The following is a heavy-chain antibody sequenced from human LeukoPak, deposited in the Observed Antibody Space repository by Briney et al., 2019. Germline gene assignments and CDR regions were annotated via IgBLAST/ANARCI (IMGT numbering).Heavy chain of an antibody. J-gene: IGHJ5*02. Sequence: PSETLSLTCTVSGGSISPHYWSWIRQVPGKGLEWIVYIYYKGSTNYNPSLKSRVTISVDTPKNQFSLRLSSVTTADTAVYYCARDAGCSSTSCYAWFDPWGQGTLVTVSS. V-gene: IGHV4-59*11. CDR1: GGSISPHY. CDR3: ARDAGCSSTSCYAWFDP. CDR2: IYYKGST. D-gene: IGHD2-2*01.